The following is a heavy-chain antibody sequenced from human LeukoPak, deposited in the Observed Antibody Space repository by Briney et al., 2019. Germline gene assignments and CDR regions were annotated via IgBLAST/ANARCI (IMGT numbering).Heavy chain of an antibody. CDR3: AKGLGTGSVLARPLHY. Sequence: PGRSLRLSCAASGFPFSTYDMHWVGQAPDKGLQWVAVISSDGYRTEYPDSVRGRFTISRDNFKNTVDLQMISMTAEDTAMYFCAKGLGTGSVLARPLHYWGQGTLVTVSS. V-gene: IGHV3-30*18. CDR2: ISSDGYRT. D-gene: IGHD3-10*01. J-gene: IGHJ4*02. CDR1: GFPFSTYD.